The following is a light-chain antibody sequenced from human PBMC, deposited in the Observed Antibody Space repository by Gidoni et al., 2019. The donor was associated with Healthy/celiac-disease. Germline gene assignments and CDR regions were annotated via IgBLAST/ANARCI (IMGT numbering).Light chain of an antibody. CDR3: AAWDDSLNAHYV. CDR2: SNN. Sequence: QSVLTQPPSASGTPGLRVTISCSGSSSTIGSNTVNWYQQLPGTAPKLLIYSNNQRPSGVPDRFSGSKSGTSASLAISGLQSEDEADYYCAAWDDSLNAHYVFGTGTKVTVL. J-gene: IGLJ1*01. V-gene: IGLV1-44*01. CDR1: SSTIGSNT.